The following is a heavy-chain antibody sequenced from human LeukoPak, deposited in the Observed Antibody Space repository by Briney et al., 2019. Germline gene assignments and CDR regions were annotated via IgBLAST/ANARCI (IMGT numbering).Heavy chain of an antibody. CDR1: GFTFSSYA. D-gene: IGHD3-10*01. V-gene: IGHV3-23*01. Sequence: GGSLRLSCAASGFTFSSYAMSWVRQAPGKGLEWVSAISGSGGSTYYADSVKGRFTISRDNSKNTLYLQMNNLRAEDTAVYYCAKALYYYGSGYDYWGQGTLVTVSS. CDR2: ISGSGGST. CDR3: AKALYYYGSGYDY. J-gene: IGHJ4*02.